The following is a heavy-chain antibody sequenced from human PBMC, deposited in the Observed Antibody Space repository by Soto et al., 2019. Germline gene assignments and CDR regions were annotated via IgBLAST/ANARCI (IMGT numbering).Heavy chain of an antibody. CDR2: ISGSGGST. CDR3: AKDQIGDIVLMVYATFDY. J-gene: IGHJ4*02. CDR1: GFTFSSYA. D-gene: IGHD2-8*01. V-gene: IGHV3-23*01. Sequence: GGSLRLSCAASGFTFSSYAMSWVRQAPGKGLEWVSAISGSGGSTYYADSVKGRFTISRDNSKNTLYLQMNSLRAEDTAVYYCAKDQIGDIVLMVYATFDYWGQGTLVTVSS.